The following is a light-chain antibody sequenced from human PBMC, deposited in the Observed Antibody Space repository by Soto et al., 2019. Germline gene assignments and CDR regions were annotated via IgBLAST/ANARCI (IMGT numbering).Light chain of an antibody. CDR1: QSVSSSY. CDR3: QQYGSSPVT. J-gene: IGKJ1*01. CDR2: GAS. V-gene: IGKV3-20*01. Sequence: EIVLTQSPGTLSLSPGERATLSCRASQSVSSSYLAWYQQKPGQAPRLLIYGASSRATGIPDRFSGSGSGTDFTLTISSLQPDDFATYYCQQYGSSPVTFGQGTKVDIK.